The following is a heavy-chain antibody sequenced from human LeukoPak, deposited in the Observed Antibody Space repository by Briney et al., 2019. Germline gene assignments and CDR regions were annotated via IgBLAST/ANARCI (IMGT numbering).Heavy chain of an antibody. CDR1: GGTFSSYA. CDR3: ARALTVTTGPPAHNWFDP. V-gene: IGHV1-69*04. D-gene: IGHD4-17*01. CDR2: IIPILGIA. Sequence: SVKVSCKASGGTFSSYAISWVRQAPGQGLEWMGRIIPILGIANYAQKFQGRVTITADKSTSTAYMELSSLRSEDTAVYYCARALTVTTGPPAHNWFDPWGQGTLVTVSS. J-gene: IGHJ5*02.